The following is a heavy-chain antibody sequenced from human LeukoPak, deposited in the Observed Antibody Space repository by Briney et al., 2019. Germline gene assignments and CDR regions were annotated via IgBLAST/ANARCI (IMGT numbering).Heavy chain of an antibody. CDR1: GYTFNSYY. V-gene: IGHV1-46*02. CDR2: INPSGDFT. CDR3: ARAWIGRYYVDY. J-gene: IGHJ4*02. D-gene: IGHD3-22*01. Sequence: ASVKVSCKASGYTFNSYYMHWVRQAPGQGLEWMGIINPSGDFTSYAQKFQGRVTITADESTSTAYMELSSLRSEDTAVYYCARAWIGRYYVDYWGQGTLVTVSS.